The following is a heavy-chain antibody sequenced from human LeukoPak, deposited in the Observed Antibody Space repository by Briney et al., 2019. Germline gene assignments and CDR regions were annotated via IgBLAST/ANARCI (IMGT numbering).Heavy chain of an antibody. V-gene: IGHV4-39*07. CDR2: IYYSGST. Sequence: PSETLSLTCSVSGGSINSSNYYWGWIRQSPGKGLEWIGSIYYSGSTYYNPSLKSRITISVDTSKNQFSLKMGSVTAAETAIYYCARDYPSGSYSFDYWGQGTLVTVSS. D-gene: IGHD1-26*01. J-gene: IGHJ4*02. CDR1: GGSINSSNYY. CDR3: ARDYPSGSYSFDY.